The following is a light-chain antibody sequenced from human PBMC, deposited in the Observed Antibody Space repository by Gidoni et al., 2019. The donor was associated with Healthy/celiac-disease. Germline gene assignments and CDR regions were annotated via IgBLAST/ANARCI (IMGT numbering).Light chain of an antibody. CDR3: QQYGRSPRT. Sequence: EIVLTQSPATLSLSPGERATLYCGASQSVNNRYLAWYQQKPGLAPRLLIYDASSRATGVPDRFSGSGSGTDFTLTISRLEPEDFAVYYCQQYGRSPRTFGGGTKVEIK. V-gene: IGKV3D-20*01. CDR1: QSVNNRY. J-gene: IGKJ4*01. CDR2: DAS.